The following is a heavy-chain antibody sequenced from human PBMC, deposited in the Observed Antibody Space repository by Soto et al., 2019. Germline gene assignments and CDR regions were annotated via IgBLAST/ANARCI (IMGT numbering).Heavy chain of an antibody. CDR3: TRLYCSSTSCSLYGMDV. J-gene: IGHJ6*02. D-gene: IGHD2-2*01. CDR1: GFTFSGSA. CDR2: IRSKANSYAT. Sequence: PGGSLRLSCAASGFTFSGSAMHWVRQASGKGLEWVGRIRSKANSYATAYAASVKGRFTISRDDSKNTAYLQMNSLKTEDTAVYYCTRLYCSSTSCSLYGMDVWGQGTTVTVSS. V-gene: IGHV3-73*01.